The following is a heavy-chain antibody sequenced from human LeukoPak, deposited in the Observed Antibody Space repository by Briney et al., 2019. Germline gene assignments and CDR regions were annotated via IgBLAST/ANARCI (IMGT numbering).Heavy chain of an antibody. D-gene: IGHD3-22*01. CDR1: GFTFDDYA. J-gene: IGHJ4*02. CDR2: ISWNSGSI. CDR3: AKDYDSSGYYCYFDY. Sequence: GRSLRLSCAASGFTFDDYAMHWVRQAPGKGLEWVSGISWNSGSIGYADCVKGRFTISRDNAKNSLYLQMNSLRAEDTALYYCAKDYDSSGYYCYFDYWGQGTLVTVSS. V-gene: IGHV3-9*01.